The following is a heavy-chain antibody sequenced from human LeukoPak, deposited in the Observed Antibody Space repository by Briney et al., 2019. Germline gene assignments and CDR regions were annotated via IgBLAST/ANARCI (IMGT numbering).Heavy chain of an antibody. CDR3: ARDYYYDSSGYSPFDF. CDR2: IIPIFGTA. J-gene: IGHJ4*02. D-gene: IGHD3-22*01. Sequence: SVKVSCKVSGGTFSSYAINWVRQAPGRGLEWMGGIIPIFGTANYAQKFQGRVTITADTSTTTAYMELSSLRPDDTAVYYCARDYYYDSSGYSPFDFWGQGTLVTVSS. CDR1: GGTFSSYA. V-gene: IGHV1-69*06.